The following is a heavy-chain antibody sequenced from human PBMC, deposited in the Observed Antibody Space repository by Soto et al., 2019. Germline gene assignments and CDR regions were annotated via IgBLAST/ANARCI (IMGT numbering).Heavy chain of an antibody. Sequence: GGSLRLSCAASGFTFSSYSMNWFRQAPGNGLEWVSSISSSSSYIYYADSVKGRFTISRDNAENSLYLQMNSLRAEDTAVYYCARDSIGYSYGSSYHYYGMDVWGQGTTVTVSS. CDR3: ARDSIGYSYGSSYHYYGMDV. D-gene: IGHD5-18*01. CDR2: ISSSSSYI. CDR1: GFTFSSYS. J-gene: IGHJ6*02. V-gene: IGHV3-21*01.